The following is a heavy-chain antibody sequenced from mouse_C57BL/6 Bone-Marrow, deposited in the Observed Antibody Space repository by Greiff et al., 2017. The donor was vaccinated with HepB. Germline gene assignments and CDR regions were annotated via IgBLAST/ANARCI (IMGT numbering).Heavy chain of an antibody. V-gene: IGHV2-2*01. CDR3: ARNRYYGSSFLYFDV. J-gene: IGHJ1*03. D-gene: IGHD1-1*01. Sequence: QVQLQQSGPGLVQPSQSLSITCTVSGFSLTSYGVHRVRQSPGKGLEWRGVLWSGGSTDYNAAFISRLSISKDNSKSQVFFKMNSLQADDTAIYYCARNRYYGSSFLYFDVWGTVTTVTVSS. CDR1: GFSLTSYG. CDR2: LWSGGST.